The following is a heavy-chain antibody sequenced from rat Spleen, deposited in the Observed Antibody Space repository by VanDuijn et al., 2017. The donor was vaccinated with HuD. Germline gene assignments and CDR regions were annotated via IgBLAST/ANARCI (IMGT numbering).Heavy chain of an antibody. Sequence: QVQLKESGPGLVLPSQTLSLTCTVSGFSLSNYGVIWVRQPPGKGLEGMGVIWGNGNTNYNSALKSRLSISRDTSKSQIYLKMNSLQTEDTATYFCARADVAGLSTDGIWGQGIMVTVSS. V-gene: IGHV2-13*01. CDR3: ARADVAGLSTDGI. CDR2: IWGNGNT. D-gene: IGHD1-2*01. CDR1: GFSLSNYG. J-gene: IGHJ2*01.